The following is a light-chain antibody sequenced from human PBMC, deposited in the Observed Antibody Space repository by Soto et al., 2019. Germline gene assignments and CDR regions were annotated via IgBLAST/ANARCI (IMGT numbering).Light chain of an antibody. Sequence: QSALTQPASVSGSPGQSITISCTGSSSDIGAYNYVSWFQQYPGKAPKLIISEVNNRPSGVSNRFSGSKSGTAASLTISGLQTEDGADYFCFSFTTDWTHVFGTGTKVTVL. CDR3: FSFTTDWTHV. CDR1: SSDIGAYNY. J-gene: IGLJ1*01. V-gene: IGLV2-14*01. CDR2: EVN.